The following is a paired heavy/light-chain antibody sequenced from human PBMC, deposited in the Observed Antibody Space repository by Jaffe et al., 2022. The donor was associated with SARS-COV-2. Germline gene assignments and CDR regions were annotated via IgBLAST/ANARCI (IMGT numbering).Heavy chain of an antibody. J-gene: IGHJ6*03. CDR1: GGSFSGYY. Sequence: QVQLQQWGAGLLKPSETLSLTCAVNGGSFSGYYWSWIRQTPGKGLEWIGEVYYSGDTSYNPSLKSRVTISRDRSNNYFSLKLRSLTAADTAVYFCARGLMSFGYHMDVWGKGTTVTVSS. V-gene: IGHV4-34*01. D-gene: IGHD3-10*01. CDR3: ARGLMSFGYHMDV. CDR2: VYYSGDT.
Light chain of an antibody. J-gene: IGKJ1*01. CDR2: LGS. CDR3: MQALQTPRT. V-gene: IGKV2-28*01. CDR1: QSLLHSNTYNY. Sequence: EIVMTQSPLSLPVTPGEPASISCRSSQSLLHSNTYNYLDWYLQKPGQSPQLLIYLGSTRASGVPDRFSGSGSGTDFTLKISRVEAEDVGVYYCMQALQTPRTFGQGTKVEIK.